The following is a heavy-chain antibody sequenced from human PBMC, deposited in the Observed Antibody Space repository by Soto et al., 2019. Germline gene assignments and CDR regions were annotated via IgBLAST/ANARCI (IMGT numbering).Heavy chain of an antibody. J-gene: IGHJ6*02. CDR3: VISFGFGELLDPQTYGMGV. CDR2: IDPSDSYT. CDR1: GYSFTSYW. Sequence: GESLKISCKGSGYSFTSYWISWVRQMPGKGLEWMGRIDPSDSYTNYSPSFQGHVTISADKSISTAYLQWSSLKASDTAMYYCVISFGFGELLDPQTYGMGVGGQGTTVTVSS. D-gene: IGHD3-10*01. V-gene: IGHV5-10-1*01.